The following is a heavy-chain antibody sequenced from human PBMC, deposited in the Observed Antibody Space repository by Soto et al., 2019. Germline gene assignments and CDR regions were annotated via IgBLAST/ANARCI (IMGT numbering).Heavy chain of an antibody. J-gene: IGHJ6*02. Sequence: HGESRKISCKGSGYSFTSYWIGWVRQMPGKGLEWMGIIYPGDSDTRYSPSFQGQVTISADKSISTAYLQWSSLKASDTAMYYCARLRGATISGMEVWRHGTTVTVLL. CDR2: IYPGDSDT. CDR3: ARLRGATISGMEV. CDR1: GYSFTSYW. D-gene: IGHD1-26*01. V-gene: IGHV5-51*01.